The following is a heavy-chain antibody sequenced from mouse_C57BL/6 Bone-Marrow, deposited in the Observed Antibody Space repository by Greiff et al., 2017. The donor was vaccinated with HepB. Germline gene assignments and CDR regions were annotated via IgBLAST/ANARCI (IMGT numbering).Heavy chain of an antibody. V-gene: IGHV14-4*01. Sequence: VQLQQSGAELVRPGASVKLSCTASGFNIKDDYMHWVKQRPEQGLEWIGWIDPENGDTEYASKFQGKATITADTSSNTAYLQLSSLTSEDTAVYYYTSIYYGCWGQGTTRTVSS. CDR1: GFNIKDDY. J-gene: IGHJ2*01. D-gene: IGHD2-2*01. CDR3: TSIYYGC. CDR2: IDPENGDT.